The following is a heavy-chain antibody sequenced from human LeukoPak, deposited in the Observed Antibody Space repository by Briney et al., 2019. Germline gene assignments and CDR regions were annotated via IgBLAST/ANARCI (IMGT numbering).Heavy chain of an antibody. V-gene: IGHV3-33*06. CDR1: GFTFSSYG. CDR3: AKDMVRGVIINLFDC. CDR2: IWYDGSNK. Sequence: GGSLRLSCAASGFTFSSYGMHWVRQAPGKGLEWVAVIWYDGSNKYYADSVEGRFTISRDNSKNTLYLQMNSLRAEDTAVYYCAKDMVRGVIINLFDCWGQGTLVTVSS. J-gene: IGHJ4*02. D-gene: IGHD3-10*01.